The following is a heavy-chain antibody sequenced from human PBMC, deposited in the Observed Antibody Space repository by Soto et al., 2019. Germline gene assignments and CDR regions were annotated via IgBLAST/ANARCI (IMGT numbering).Heavy chain of an antibody. V-gene: IGHV3-53*01. CDR3: ARDFGKQWLVPYYYYGMDV. CDR1: GFTVSSNY. CDR2: IYSGGST. D-gene: IGHD6-19*01. J-gene: IGHJ6*02. Sequence: GGSLRLSCAASGFTVSSNYMSWVRQAPGKGLEWVSVIYSGGSTYYADSVKGRFTISRDNSKNTLYLQMNSLRAEDTAVYYCARDFGKQWLVPYYYYGMDVWGQGTTVTVS.